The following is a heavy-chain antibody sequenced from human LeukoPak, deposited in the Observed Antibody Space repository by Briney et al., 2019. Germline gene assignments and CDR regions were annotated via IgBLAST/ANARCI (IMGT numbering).Heavy chain of an antibody. CDR1: GYTFTSYG. D-gene: IGHD3-10*01. Sequence: AASVTVSCKASGYTFTSYGISWVRQAPGQGLEWMGWISAYNGNTNYAQKLQGRVTMTTDTSTSTAYMELRSLRSDDTAVYYCARWGYYGSGSYYNPRSGRYGMDVWGQGTTVTVSS. J-gene: IGHJ6*02. V-gene: IGHV1-18*01. CDR2: ISAYNGNT. CDR3: ARWGYYGSGSYYNPRSGRYGMDV.